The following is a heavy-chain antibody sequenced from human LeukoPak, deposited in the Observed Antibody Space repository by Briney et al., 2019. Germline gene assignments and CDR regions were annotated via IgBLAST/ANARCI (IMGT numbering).Heavy chain of an antibody. CDR3: ASPGYCSSTSCPMRNYYYYYMDV. CDR2: IIPILGIA. Sequence: SVKVSCKASGGTFISYTISWVRQAPGQGLEWMGRIIPILGIANYAQKFQGRVTITADKSTSTAYMELSSLRSEDTAVYYCASPGYCSSTSCPMRNYYYYYMDVWGKGTTVTVSS. CDR1: GGTFISYT. V-gene: IGHV1-69*02. D-gene: IGHD2-2*03. J-gene: IGHJ6*03.